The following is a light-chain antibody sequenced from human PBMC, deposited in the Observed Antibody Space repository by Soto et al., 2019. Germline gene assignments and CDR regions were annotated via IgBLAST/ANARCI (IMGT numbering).Light chain of an antibody. V-gene: IGKV3-15*01. J-gene: IGKJ1*01. CDR2: GAS. CDR1: QSVSSN. CDR3: QQYNNWLPT. Sequence: EIVMTQSPATLSVSPGERATLSCRASQSVSSNLAWYQQKPGQAPRLLIYGASTRATGIPARFSGSGSGTEFTLTISSLHSEDFSVYYCQQYNNWLPTFAQGPMVAIK.